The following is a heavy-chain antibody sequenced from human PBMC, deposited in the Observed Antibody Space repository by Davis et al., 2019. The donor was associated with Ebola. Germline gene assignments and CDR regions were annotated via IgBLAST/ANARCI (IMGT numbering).Heavy chain of an antibody. D-gene: IGHD3-22*01. CDR3: ARPGQYYYDRNYYYYGMDV. CDR1: GGSFRGHY. V-gene: IGHV4-34*01. J-gene: IGHJ6*02. CDR2: INHSGST. Sequence: SETLSLTCAVYGGSFRGHYWSWIRQPPWKGLEWIGEINHSGSTNYNPSLKRRVTISVDTSKNQFSLKLNSVTAADTAVYYCARPGQYYYDRNYYYYGMDVWGQGTTVTVSS.